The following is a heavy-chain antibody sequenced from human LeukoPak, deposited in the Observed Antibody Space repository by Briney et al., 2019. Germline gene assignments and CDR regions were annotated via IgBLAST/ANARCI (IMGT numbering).Heavy chain of an antibody. CDR3: ATRGRYYGSGKYYMDV. CDR2: FDPEDGET. Sequence: ASVKVSCKVSGYTLTELSMHWVRQAPGKGLEWMGGFDPEDGETIYAQKFQGRVTMTEDTSTDTAYMELSSLRSEDTAVYYCATRGRYYGSGKYYMDVWGKGTTVTISS. CDR1: GYTLTELS. D-gene: IGHD3-10*01. J-gene: IGHJ6*03. V-gene: IGHV1-24*01.